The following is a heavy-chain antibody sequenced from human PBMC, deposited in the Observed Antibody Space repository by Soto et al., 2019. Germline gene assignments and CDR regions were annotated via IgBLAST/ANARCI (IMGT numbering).Heavy chain of an antibody. Sequence: SVKVSCKASGGTFSSYAISWVRQAPGQGLEWMGGIIPIFGTANYAQKFQGRVTITADESTSTAYMELSSLRSEDTAVYYCAACIAARPRYYGMDVWGQGTTVTV. J-gene: IGHJ6*02. CDR2: IIPIFGTA. D-gene: IGHD6-6*01. CDR1: GGTFSSYA. CDR3: AACIAARPRYYGMDV. V-gene: IGHV1-69*13.